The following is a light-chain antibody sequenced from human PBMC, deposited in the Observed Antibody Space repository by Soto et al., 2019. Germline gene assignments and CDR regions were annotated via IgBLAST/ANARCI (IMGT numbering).Light chain of an antibody. CDR1: NSNIGAGYD. CDR3: QSYDTSLSALYV. J-gene: IGLJ1*01. Sequence: QSVLTQPPSVSGAPGQRVTISCTGSNSNIGAGYDVHWYQLLPGTAPKLLINGNSNRPSGVPDRFSGSKSGTSASLAITGLQAEDEADYYCQSYDTSLSALYVFGTGTKLTVL. V-gene: IGLV1-40*01. CDR2: GNS.